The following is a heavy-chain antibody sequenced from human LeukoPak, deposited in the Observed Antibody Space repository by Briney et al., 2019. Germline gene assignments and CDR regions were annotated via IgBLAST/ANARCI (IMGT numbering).Heavy chain of an antibody. Sequence: ASVKVSCTASGYTFTNYDINWVRLATGQGLEWMGWTNPNSGNTGYAQKFQGRVTMTRNTSVSTAYMDLSSLRSEDTAVYYCARGSSGDYSVSGSAWFDPWGQGTLVTVSS. CDR2: TNPNSGNT. V-gene: IGHV1-8*01. CDR3: ARGSSGDYSVSGSAWFDP. D-gene: IGHD3-10*01. J-gene: IGHJ5*02. CDR1: GYTFTNYD.